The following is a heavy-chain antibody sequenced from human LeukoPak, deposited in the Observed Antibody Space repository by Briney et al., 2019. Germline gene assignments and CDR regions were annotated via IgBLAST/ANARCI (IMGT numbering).Heavy chain of an antibody. CDR3: ARDDYDSNGYYLFDC. CDR1: GFTVSSKY. V-gene: IGHV3-66*01. J-gene: IGHJ4*02. Sequence: PGGSLGLSCAVSGFTVSSKYMSWVRQAPGKGLEWVSVIYSTGDTRYADSVKGRFTISRDNSKNTLYLQMNSLRAEDTAVYYCARDDYDSNGYYLFDCWGQGTLVTVSS. CDR2: IYSTGDT. D-gene: IGHD3-22*01.